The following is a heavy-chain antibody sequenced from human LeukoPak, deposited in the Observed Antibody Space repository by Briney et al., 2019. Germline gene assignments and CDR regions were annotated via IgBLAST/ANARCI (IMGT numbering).Heavy chain of an antibody. CDR1: GFSFSNYW. J-gene: IGHJ3*02. CDR2: MRGDGSRE. Sequence: GGSLRLSCAASGFSFSNYWMVWVRQAPGEGLEWVANMRGDGSREYYLDSVKGRFTISRDNAKNSLYLQTSSLRADDTAVYYCVRDANYYDRSNYYDVLDIWGQGTMVTVSS. CDR3: VRDANYYDRSNYYDVLDI. V-gene: IGHV3-7*01. D-gene: IGHD3-22*01.